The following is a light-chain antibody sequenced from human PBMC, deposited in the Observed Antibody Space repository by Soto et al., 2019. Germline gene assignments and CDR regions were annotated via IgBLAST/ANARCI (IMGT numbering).Light chain of an antibody. CDR3: CSYTSSSTYV. V-gene: IGLV2-14*01. J-gene: IGLJ1*01. Sequence: QSALTQPASVSGSPGQSITVSCTGTSSDVGAYNYVSWYQQHPGKAPKLMISDVSNCPSGVSNRFSGSKSGNTASLTISGLQAEDEADYSCCSYTSSSTYVFGTGTKLTVL. CDR1: SSDVGAYNY. CDR2: DVS.